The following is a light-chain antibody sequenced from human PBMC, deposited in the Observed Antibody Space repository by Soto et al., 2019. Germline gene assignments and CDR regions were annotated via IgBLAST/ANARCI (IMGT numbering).Light chain of an antibody. Sequence: QSALTQPRSVSGSPGQSVTISCTGTSCDVGGYDFVSWYQQYPGKAPKLLIYVVTKRPSGVPDRFSGFKSGDTASLTISGLQAEDEADYYCCSYVGGHSWVFGGGTKLTVL. CDR2: VVT. V-gene: IGLV2-11*01. J-gene: IGLJ2*01. CDR3: CSYVGGHSWV. CDR1: SCDVGGYDF.